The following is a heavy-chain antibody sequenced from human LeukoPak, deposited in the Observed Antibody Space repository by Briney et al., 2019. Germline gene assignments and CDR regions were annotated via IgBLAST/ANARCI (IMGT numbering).Heavy chain of an antibody. V-gene: IGHV3-23*01. CDR3: AKRVEGGDFYFDY. CDR2: ISGSGGST. CDR1: GFTFSNYA. D-gene: IGHD2-21*02. Sequence: PGGSLRLSCAASGFTFSNYAMTWVRQAPWKGLEWVSSISGSGGSTYYADSVKGRFTISRDNSKNTLYLQMNSLRAEDTAVYYCAKRVEGGDFYFDYWGQGTLVTVSS. J-gene: IGHJ4*02.